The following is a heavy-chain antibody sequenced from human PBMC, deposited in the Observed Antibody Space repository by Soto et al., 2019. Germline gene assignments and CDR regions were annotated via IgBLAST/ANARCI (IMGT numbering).Heavy chain of an antibody. J-gene: IGHJ5*02. D-gene: IGHD3-9*01. CDR2: IIPILGIA. Sequence: GASVXVSCKPSGGTFSSYTISWVRQAPGQGLEWMGRIIPILGIANYAQKFQGRVTITADKSTGTAYMELSSLRSEDTAVYYCARDDLYYDILTGYYPNNWFDPWGQGTLVTVSS. V-gene: IGHV1-69*04. CDR3: ARDDLYYDILTGYYPNNWFDP. CDR1: GGTFSSYT.